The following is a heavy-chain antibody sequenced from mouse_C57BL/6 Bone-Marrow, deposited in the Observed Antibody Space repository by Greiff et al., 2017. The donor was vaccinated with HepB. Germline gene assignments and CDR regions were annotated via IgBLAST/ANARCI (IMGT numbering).Heavy chain of an antibody. CDR3: AVNPLRAY. Sequence: VQLQQSGAELARPGASVKLSCKASGYTFTSYGISWVKQRTGQGLEWIGEIYPRSGNTYYNEKFKGKATLTADKSSSTAYMELRSLTSEDSAVYFCAVNPLRAYWGQGTLVTVSA. CDR2: IYPRSGNT. D-gene: IGHD6-1*01. V-gene: IGHV1-81*01. J-gene: IGHJ3*01. CDR1: GYTFTSYG.